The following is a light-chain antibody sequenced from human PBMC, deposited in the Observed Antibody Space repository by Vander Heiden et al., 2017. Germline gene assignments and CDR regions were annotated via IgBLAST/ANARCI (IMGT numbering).Light chain of an antibody. Sequence: DIQITQSPPFLSASVGDRVTITCRASQGISSSLAWYHQKPGKAPKLLSYDASNLQSGVPSRFSGSGSGTEFILTISSLQPEDFATYYCPQVNSPFTFGPGTEVAIK. CDR3: PQVNSPFT. CDR2: DAS. J-gene: IGKJ3*01. CDR1: QGISSS. V-gene: IGKV1-9*01.